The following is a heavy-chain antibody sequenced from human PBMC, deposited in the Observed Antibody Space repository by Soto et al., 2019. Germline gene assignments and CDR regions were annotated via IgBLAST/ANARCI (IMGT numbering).Heavy chain of an antibody. Sequence: QVQLVESGGGVVQPGSSLRLSCAASGFTFSTYGMHWVRQAPGKGLEWVAVIWYDGSNQYYADSVKGRFTISRDNSKTTVYLQMNSLRAEDTAVYYCASEYCSGGRCYYYGMDVWGQGTMVTVSS. D-gene: IGHD2-15*01. CDR2: IWYDGSNQ. J-gene: IGHJ6*02. CDR3: ASEYCSGGRCYYYGMDV. CDR1: GFTFSTYG. V-gene: IGHV3-33*01.